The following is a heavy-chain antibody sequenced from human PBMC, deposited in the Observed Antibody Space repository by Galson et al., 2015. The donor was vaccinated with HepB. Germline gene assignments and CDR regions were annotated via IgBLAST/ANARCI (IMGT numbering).Heavy chain of an antibody. D-gene: IGHD2-15*01. Sequence: SLRLSCAVSNFTFSKYAINWVRQAPGKGLEWVSIISSNGRTTFSADSVKGRFTLSRDTSKNTVYLQMNSLRGEDTALYYCAKELRYCTGGSCRTEPFDIWGQGTLVTVSS. CDR1: NFTFSKYA. CDR3: AKELRYCTGGSCRTEPFDI. V-gene: IGHV3-23*01. J-gene: IGHJ3*02. CDR2: ISSNGRTT.